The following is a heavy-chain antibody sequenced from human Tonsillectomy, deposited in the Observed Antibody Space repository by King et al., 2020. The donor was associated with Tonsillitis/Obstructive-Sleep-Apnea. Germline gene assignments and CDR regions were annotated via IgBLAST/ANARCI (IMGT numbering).Heavy chain of an antibody. Sequence: VQLVESGAEVKKPGESLRISCKGSGYSFTSYWISWVRQMPGKGLEWIGRIDPSDSYTNYSPSFQGHVTISADKSISTAYLQWSSLKASDTAMYYCATRVFYCSSTSCYTEFDYWGQGTLVTVSS. V-gene: IGHV5-10-1*01. CDR2: IDPSDSYT. J-gene: IGHJ4*02. CDR1: GYSFTSYW. D-gene: IGHD2-2*02. CDR3: ATRVFYCSSTSCYTEFDY.